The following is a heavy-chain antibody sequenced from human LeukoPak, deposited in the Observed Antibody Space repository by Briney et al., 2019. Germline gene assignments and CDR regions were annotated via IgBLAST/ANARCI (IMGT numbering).Heavy chain of an antibody. CDR1: GFTFSSYS. D-gene: IGHD6-13*01. Sequence: GRSLRLSCAASGFTFSSYSMHWVRQAPGKGLEWVGGIRQDGSDQYYADSVKGQFTISRDNSKNTLYLQMNSLRADDTALYYCARETQQRQLSNPFEIWAQGTMVTVSS. V-gene: IGHV3-30*04. J-gene: IGHJ3*02. CDR2: IRQDGSDQ. CDR3: ARETQQRQLSNPFEI.